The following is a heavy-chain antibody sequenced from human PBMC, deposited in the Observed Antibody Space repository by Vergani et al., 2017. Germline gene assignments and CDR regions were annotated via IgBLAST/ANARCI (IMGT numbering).Heavy chain of an antibody. Sequence: QVQLQESGPGLVKSSQTLSLTCTVSGGSISSGDYYWSWIRQPPGKGLEWIGYIYYSGSTYYNPSLKSRVTISVDTSKNQFSLKLSSVTAAYTAVYYCARRTTMVRGVLEIARYYFDYWGQGTLVTFSS. D-gene: IGHD3-10*01. J-gene: IGHJ4*02. CDR3: ARRTTMVRGVLEIARYYFDY. CDR1: GGSISSGDYY. CDR2: IYYSGST. V-gene: IGHV4-30-4*01.